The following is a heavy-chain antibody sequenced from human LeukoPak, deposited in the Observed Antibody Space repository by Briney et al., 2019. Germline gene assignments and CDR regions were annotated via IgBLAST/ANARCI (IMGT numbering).Heavy chain of an antibody. Sequence: PGGSLRLSCAASGFTFSSYAMSWVRQAPGKVLEWVSATSGSGGSTYYADSVKGRFTISRDNSKNTLYLQMNSLRAEDTAVYYCAKVYDSSGYYFNYWGQGTLVTVSS. CDR2: TSGSGGST. V-gene: IGHV3-23*01. CDR3: AKVYDSSGYYFNY. J-gene: IGHJ4*02. D-gene: IGHD3-22*01. CDR1: GFTFSSYA.